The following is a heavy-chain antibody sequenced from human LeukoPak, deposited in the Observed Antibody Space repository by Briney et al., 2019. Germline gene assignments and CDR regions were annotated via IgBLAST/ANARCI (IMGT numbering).Heavy chain of an antibody. CDR1: GITFSTSD. CDR2: IGTAGNT. V-gene: IGHV3-13*01. J-gene: IGHJ6*02. CDR3: GRGSVRVGMDV. Sequence: TGGSLRLSCEASGITFSTSDMHSVRQAPGKGLEWVSGIGTAGNTYYPDSLKGRFTISKKNPKNSVNLQMNSLSGGETAVYYCGRGSVRVGMDVWGQGTTVTVSS. D-gene: IGHD6-13*01.